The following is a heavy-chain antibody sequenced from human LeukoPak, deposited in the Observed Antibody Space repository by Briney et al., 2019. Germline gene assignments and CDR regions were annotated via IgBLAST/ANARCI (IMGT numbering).Heavy chain of an antibody. CDR3: VKSKDSFGGVQLYFDY. V-gene: IGHV3-30*02. J-gene: IGHJ4*02. Sequence: PGGSLRLSCAASGFTFSSYGMHWVRQAPGKGLEWVAFIRYDGSNKYYADSVKGRFTISRDNSKNTLYLQMNSLRAEDTAVCYCVKSKDSFGGVQLYFDYWGQGTLVTVSS. CDR1: GFTFSSYG. CDR2: IRYDGSNK. D-gene: IGHD3-16*01.